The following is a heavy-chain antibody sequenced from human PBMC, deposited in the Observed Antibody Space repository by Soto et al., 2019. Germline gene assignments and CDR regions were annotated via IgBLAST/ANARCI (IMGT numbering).Heavy chain of an antibody. D-gene: IGHD4-17*01. V-gene: IGHV3-23*01. CDR3: GKDPNGDFVGAHDM. CDR1: GFTFSRYA. J-gene: IGHJ3*02. Sequence: EVQLLESGGSLVQPGGSLRLSCAASGFTFSRYAMSWVRQAPGAGLEWVSGISASGGHTYYADSVNGRFTISRDNSRNTVFLQMNSLTAEDTALYYCGKDPNGDFVGAHDMWGRGTMVTVSS. CDR2: ISASGGHT.